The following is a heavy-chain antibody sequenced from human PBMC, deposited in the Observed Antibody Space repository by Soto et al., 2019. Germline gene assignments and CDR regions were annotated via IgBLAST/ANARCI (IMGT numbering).Heavy chain of an antibody. J-gene: IGHJ5*01. D-gene: IGHD5-12*01. V-gene: IGHV3-30*18. CDR3: AKEGQSRDGYTSPLES. CDR2: TSYDGNKK. Sequence: QVQLVETGGGVVQPGGSLRLSCIASGFPFRSYGMHWVRQAPGKGLEWVAVTSYDGNKKYDIDSVKGRFSISRDNFMNTVYLQMNSLGVEDTALYYCAKEGQSRDGYTSPLESWGQGTLVIVSA. CDR1: GFPFRSYG.